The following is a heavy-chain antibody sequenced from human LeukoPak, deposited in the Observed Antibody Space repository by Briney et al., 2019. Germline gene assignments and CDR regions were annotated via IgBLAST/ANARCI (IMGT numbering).Heavy chain of an antibody. CDR3: ARSAPYCGGDCYSNFDY. CDR2: TIPILGIA. J-gene: IGHJ4*02. Sequence: SVKVSCKASGGTFSSYAISWVRQTPGQGLEWMGRTIPILGIANYAQKFQGRVTITADKSTSTAYMELSSLRSEDTAVYYCARSAPYCGGDCYSNFDYWGQGTLVTVSS. V-gene: IGHV1-69*04. D-gene: IGHD2-21*02. CDR1: GGTFSSYA.